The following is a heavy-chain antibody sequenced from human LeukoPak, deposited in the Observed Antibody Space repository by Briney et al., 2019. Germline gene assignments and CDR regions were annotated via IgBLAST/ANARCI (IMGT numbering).Heavy chain of an antibody. D-gene: IGHD5-12*01. V-gene: IGHV3-33*01. CDR2: IWYDGSNK. CDR1: GFTFSSYG. Sequence: GRSLRLSCTASGFTFSSYGMHWVRQAPGKGLEWVAVIWYDGSNKYYADSVKGRFTISRDNSKNTLYLQMNSLRAEDTAVYYCARGVQGGYAQHYFDYWGQGTLVTVSS. CDR3: ARGVQGGYAQHYFDY. J-gene: IGHJ4*02.